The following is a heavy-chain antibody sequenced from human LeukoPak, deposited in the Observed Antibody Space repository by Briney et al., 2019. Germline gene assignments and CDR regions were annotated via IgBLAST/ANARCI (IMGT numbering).Heavy chain of an antibody. CDR2: INHSGST. D-gene: IGHD3-3*01. CDR1: GGSFSGYY. J-gene: IGHJ4*02. Sequence: SETLSLTCAVYGGSFSGYYWSWIRQPPGKGLEWIGEINHSGSTNYNPSLKSRVTISVDTSKNQFSLKLSSVTAADTAVYYCARLGVTIFGVVSDWGQGTLVTVSS. CDR3: ARLGVTIFGVVSD. V-gene: IGHV4-34*01.